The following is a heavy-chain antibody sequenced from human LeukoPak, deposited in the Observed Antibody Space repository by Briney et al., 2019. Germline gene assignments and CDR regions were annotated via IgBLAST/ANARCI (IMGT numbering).Heavy chain of an antibody. CDR1: GLSFSSYA. Sequence: GGSLRLSCAASGLSFSSYAMSWVRQAPGKGLEWVSVITGSGGNTYYADSVEGRFTISRDNSKNTLYLQMNSLRAEDTAVYYCAKERNGYNWDDAFDIWGQGTMVTVSS. CDR2: ITGSGGNT. J-gene: IGHJ3*02. D-gene: IGHD5-24*01. V-gene: IGHV3-23*01. CDR3: AKERNGYNWDDAFDI.